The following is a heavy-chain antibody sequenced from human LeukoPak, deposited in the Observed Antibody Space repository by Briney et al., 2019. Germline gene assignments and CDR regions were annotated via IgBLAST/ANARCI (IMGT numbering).Heavy chain of an antibody. D-gene: IGHD5-24*01. CDR3: ARLGDGSLDY. V-gene: IGHV5-51*01. CDR2: IYPGDSET. CDR1: GYSFTIYW. J-gene: IGHJ4*02. Sequence: GESLKISCKGSGYSFTIYWIGWVRQMPGKGLELMGIIYPGDSETRYSPTFQGRVTISADKSTSTAYLQWSSLKASDTAMYYCARLGDGSLDYWGQGTLVTVSS.